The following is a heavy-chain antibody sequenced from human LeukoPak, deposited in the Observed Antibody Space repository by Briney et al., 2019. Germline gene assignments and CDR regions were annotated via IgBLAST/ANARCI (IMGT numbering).Heavy chain of an antibody. Sequence: GGSLRLSCADSGSTFDDFEMNWVRQAPGKGLEWVSYISAGSSTIYYADSVKGRFAISRDNANQILYLEMNSLRAEDTAVYDCARVLEMVRGVIIDYYYYYMDVWGKGTTVTVSS. CDR1: GSTFDDFE. CDR2: ISAGSSTI. J-gene: IGHJ6*03. CDR3: ARVLEMVRGVIIDYYYYYMDV. V-gene: IGHV3-48*04. D-gene: IGHD3-10*01.